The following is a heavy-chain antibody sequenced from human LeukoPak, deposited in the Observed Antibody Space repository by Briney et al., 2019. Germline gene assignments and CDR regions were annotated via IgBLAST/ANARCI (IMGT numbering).Heavy chain of an antibody. CDR3: AAIRPGYDSSNDFDY. CDR2: IHHSGST. CDR1: GGSISSSNW. V-gene: IGHV4-4*02. D-gene: IGHD3-22*01. J-gene: IGHJ4*02. Sequence: SGTLSLTCAVSGGSISSSNWWSWVRQPPGKGLEWIGEIHHSGSTNYNPSLKSRVTISVDKSKNQFSLKLSSVTAADTAVYYCAAIRPGYDSSNDFDYWGQGTLVTVSS.